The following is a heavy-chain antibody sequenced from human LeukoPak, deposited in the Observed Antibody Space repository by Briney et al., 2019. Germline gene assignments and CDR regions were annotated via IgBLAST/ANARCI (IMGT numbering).Heavy chain of an antibody. CDR3: ATGAMVRGVIITWLDY. V-gene: IGHV1-69*05. CDR1: GGTFSSYA. D-gene: IGHD3-10*01. J-gene: IGHJ4*02. Sequence: SVKVSCKASGGTFSSYAISWVRQAPGQGLEWMGGIIPIFGTANYAQKFQGRVTITTDESTSTAYMELSSLRSEDTAVYYCATGAMVRGVIITWLDYWGQGTLVTVSS. CDR2: IIPIFGTA.